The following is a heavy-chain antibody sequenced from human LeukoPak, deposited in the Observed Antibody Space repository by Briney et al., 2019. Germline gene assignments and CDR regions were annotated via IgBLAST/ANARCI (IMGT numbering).Heavy chain of an antibody. J-gene: IGHJ6*02. Sequence: SVTVSCKAAGGTFSIYAISWVRQAPGQGLEWMGGIIPIFGTANYSQKFQGRVTITADESTSTAYMELSSLRSEDTAVYYCARAMTIFGVVRNYYYGMDVWGQGTTVTVSS. CDR1: GGTFSIYA. D-gene: IGHD3-3*01. CDR3: ARAMTIFGVVRNYYYGMDV. CDR2: IIPIFGTA. V-gene: IGHV1-69*13.